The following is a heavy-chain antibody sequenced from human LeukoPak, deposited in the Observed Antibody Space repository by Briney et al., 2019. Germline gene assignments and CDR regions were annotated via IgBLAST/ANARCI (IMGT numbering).Heavy chain of an antibody. Sequence: PSETLSLTCAVSGGSISSSNWWSWVRQAPGKGLEWVANIKQDGSEKYYVDSVKGRFTISRDNAKNSLYLQMNSLRVEGTAVYYCARAPYSYGYWSDYWGQGTLVTVSS. D-gene: IGHD5-18*01. CDR2: IKQDGSEK. J-gene: IGHJ4*02. CDR3: ARAPYSYGYWSDY. CDR1: GGSISSSNW. V-gene: IGHV3-7*01.